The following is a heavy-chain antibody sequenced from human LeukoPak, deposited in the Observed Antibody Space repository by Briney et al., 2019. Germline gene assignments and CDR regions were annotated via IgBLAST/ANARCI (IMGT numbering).Heavy chain of an antibody. J-gene: IGHJ4*02. CDR1: GFTFSSYN. Sequence: GGSLRLSCAASGFTFSSYNMNWVRQAPGKGLEWVSSITSSSNYIYYADSVKGRFTISRDNAKNSLYLQMDSLRAEDTALYYCARGGNYPYFFDYWSQGTLVTVSS. CDR2: ITSSSNYI. CDR3: ARGGNYPYFFDY. V-gene: IGHV3-21*01. D-gene: IGHD1-7*01.